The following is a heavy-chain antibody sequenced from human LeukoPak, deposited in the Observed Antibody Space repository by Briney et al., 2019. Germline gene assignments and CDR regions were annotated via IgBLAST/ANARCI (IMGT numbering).Heavy chain of an antibody. CDR2: INAGNGNT. D-gene: IGHD3-22*01. V-gene: IGHV1-3*01. Sequence: ASVKVSCKASGYTFTSYGMHWVRQAPGQRLERMGWINAGNGNTKYSQKFQGRVTITRDTSASTAYMELSSLRSEDTAVYYCARARVLYDSSGHYPWGQGTLVTVSS. J-gene: IGHJ5*02. CDR3: ARARVLYDSSGHYP. CDR1: GYTFTSYG.